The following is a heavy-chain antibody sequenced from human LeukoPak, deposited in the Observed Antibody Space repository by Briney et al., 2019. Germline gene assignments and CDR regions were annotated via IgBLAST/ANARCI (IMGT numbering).Heavy chain of an antibody. CDR2: INPNSGGT. V-gene: IGHV1-2*04. J-gene: IGHJ6*02. Sequence: ASVKVSCKASGYTFTGYYMHWVRQAPGQGLEWMGWINPNSGGTNYAQKFQGWVTMTRDTSISTAYMELSRLRSDDTAVYYCARGRCSGSSCYLGANYYYYGMDVWGQGTTVTVSS. CDR3: ARGRCSGSSCYLGANYYYYGMDV. CDR1: GYTFTGYY. D-gene: IGHD2-15*01.